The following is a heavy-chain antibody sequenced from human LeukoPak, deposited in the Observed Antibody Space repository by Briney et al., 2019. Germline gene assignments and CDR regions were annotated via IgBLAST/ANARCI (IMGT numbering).Heavy chain of an antibody. V-gene: IGHV1-2*02. J-gene: IGHJ4*02. CDR2: IKPNSGGT. Sequence: ASVKVSCKASGYTFTVYYIHWVRQAPGQGPEWMGWIKPNSGGTNYAQKFQGRVTMTRDTSISTAYMELSRLRSGDTAVYYCAIYDFWSGYAFDYWGQGTLVTVSS. CDR1: GYTFTVYY. D-gene: IGHD3-3*01. CDR3: AIYDFWSGYAFDY.